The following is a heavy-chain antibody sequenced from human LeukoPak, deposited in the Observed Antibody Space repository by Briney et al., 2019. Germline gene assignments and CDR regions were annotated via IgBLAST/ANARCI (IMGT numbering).Heavy chain of an antibody. Sequence: ASVKVSCKASGYTFTSYGISWVRQAPGQGLEWMGWISAYNGNTNYAQKLQGRVTMTTDTSTSTAYMELRSLRSEDTAVYYCARSFSYYGMDVWGQGTTVTVSS. J-gene: IGHJ6*02. CDR2: ISAYNGNT. V-gene: IGHV1-18*01. CDR3: ARSFSYYGMDV. CDR1: GYTFTSYG.